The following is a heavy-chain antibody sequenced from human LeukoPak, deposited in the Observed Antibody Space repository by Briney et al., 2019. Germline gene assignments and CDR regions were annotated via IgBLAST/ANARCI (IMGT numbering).Heavy chain of an antibody. CDR3: ARDVLPYCSGGSCTIDY. CDR2: IYSGGST. Sequence: GGSLRLSCAASGFTVSSNYMSWVRQAPGKGLEWVSVIYSGGSTYYADAVKGRFTISRDNSKNTLYLQMNSLRAEDTAVYYCARDVLPYCSGGSCTIDYWGQGTLVTVSS. D-gene: IGHD2-15*01. CDR1: GFTVSSNY. V-gene: IGHV3-66*01. J-gene: IGHJ4*02.